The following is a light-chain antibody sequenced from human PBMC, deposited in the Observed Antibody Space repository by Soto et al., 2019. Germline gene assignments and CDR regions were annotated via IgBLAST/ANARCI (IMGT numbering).Light chain of an antibody. CDR2: KAS. J-gene: IGKJ1*01. CDR1: QSISTW. V-gene: IGKV1-5*03. Sequence: DIQITQSPSTLSASVGDRVTITCRAGQSISTWLAWYQQKPGTAPNLLIYKASTLQSGVPSRFSGSGSGTEFTLTISSLQPDDSATYYCQQYNDNWTFGQGTKVDIK. CDR3: QQYNDNWT.